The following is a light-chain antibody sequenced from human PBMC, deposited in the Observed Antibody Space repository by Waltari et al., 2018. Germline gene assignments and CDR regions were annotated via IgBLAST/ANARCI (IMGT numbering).Light chain of an antibody. V-gene: IGKV4-1*01. CDR2: WAS. J-gene: IGKJ1*01. Sequence: DIVMTQSPDSLAVSLGERDTINCKSSQSVLYSSNNKNYLAWYQQKPVQPPKLLIYWASTRESVVPDRFSGSGSGTDFTLTISSLQAEDVAVYYCQQYYSTPPPWTFGQGTKVEIK. CDR3: QQYYSTPPPWT. CDR1: QSVLYSSNNKNY.